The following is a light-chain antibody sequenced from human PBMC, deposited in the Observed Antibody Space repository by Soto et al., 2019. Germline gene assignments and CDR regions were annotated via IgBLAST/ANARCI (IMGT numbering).Light chain of an antibody. CDR2: AAS. Sequence: EIVLTQSPATLSLSPGERATLSCRASQSVSSYLAWYQQKPGQAPRLLIYAASNRATGIPARCSGSGSGKDFTLIISILEPEDSAVYYFQQRINLRTFGQGTKVEIK. CDR3: QQRINLRT. J-gene: IGKJ1*01. V-gene: IGKV3-11*01. CDR1: QSVSSY.